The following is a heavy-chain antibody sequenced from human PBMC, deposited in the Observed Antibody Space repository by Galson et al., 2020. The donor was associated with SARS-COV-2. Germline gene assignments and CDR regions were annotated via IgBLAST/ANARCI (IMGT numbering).Heavy chain of an antibody. CDR1: GFTFSSYG. J-gene: IGHJ4*02. CDR2: ISYDGSNK. V-gene: IGHV3-30*19. Sequence: GGSLRLSCAASGFTFSSYGMHWVRQAPGKGLEWVAVISYDGSNKYYADSVKGRFTISRDNSKNTLYLQMNSLRAEDTAVYYCAKDTAELLLWFGELSPFDYWGQGTLVTVS. D-gene: IGHD3-10*01. CDR3: AKDTAELLLWFGELSPFDY.